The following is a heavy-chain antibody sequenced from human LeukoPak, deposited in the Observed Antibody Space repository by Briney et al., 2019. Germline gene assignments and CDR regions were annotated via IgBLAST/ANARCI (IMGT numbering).Heavy chain of an antibody. CDR1: GFSFSNYA. J-gene: IGHJ4*02. V-gene: IGHV3-23*01. CDR2: ISGRDDST. Sequence: GASLRLSCAASGFSFSNYAMSWVRQVPGKGLEWVSAISGRDDSTYYADSVKGRFTISRDASKNTLYLQMNSLRAEDTAVYYCAKWGDYDVLTGYYDSDYWGQGTLVTVSS. CDR3: AKWGDYDVLTGYYDSDY. D-gene: IGHD3-9*01.